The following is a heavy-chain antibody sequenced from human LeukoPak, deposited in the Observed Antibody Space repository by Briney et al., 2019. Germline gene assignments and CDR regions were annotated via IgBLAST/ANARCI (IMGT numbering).Heavy chain of an antibody. D-gene: IGHD5-12*01. CDR3: ARGSLSGYEGAMDV. CDR2: ISAYSGNT. J-gene: IGHJ6*02. Sequence: ASVKVSCKASGYTFSDYGITWVRQAPGQGPEWMGWISAYSGNTNYGQKFQGRVTMTTDTSTTTAYMELRSLRSDDTALYFRARGSLSGYEGAMDVWGQGTTVTVSS. V-gene: IGHV1-18*01. CDR1: GYTFSDYG.